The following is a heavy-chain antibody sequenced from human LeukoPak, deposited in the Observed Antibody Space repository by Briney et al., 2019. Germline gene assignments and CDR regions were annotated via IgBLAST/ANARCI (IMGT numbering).Heavy chain of an antibody. Sequence: GGSLRLSCAASGFTVSSNYMSWVRQAPGKGLEWVSVIYSGGSTYYADSVKGRFAISRDNSKNTLYLQMNSLRAEDTAVYYCARDSRAAAGNDYWGQGTLVTVSS. CDR2: IYSGGST. CDR1: GFTVSSNY. D-gene: IGHD6-13*01. V-gene: IGHV3-53*01. CDR3: ARDSRAAAGNDY. J-gene: IGHJ4*02.